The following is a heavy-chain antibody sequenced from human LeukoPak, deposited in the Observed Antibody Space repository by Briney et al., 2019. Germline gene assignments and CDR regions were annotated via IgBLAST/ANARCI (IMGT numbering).Heavy chain of an antibody. CDR3: ARSGMTTVVTDDY. V-gene: IGHV1-46*01. CDR2: INPSGGST. D-gene: IGHD4-23*01. CDR1: GYTLTELS. Sequence: ASVKVSCKVSGYTLTELSMHWVRQAPGKGLEWMGIINPSGGSTSYAQKFQGRVTMTRDTSTSTVYMELSSLRSEDTAVYYCARSGMTTVVTDDYWGQGTLVTVSS. J-gene: IGHJ4*02.